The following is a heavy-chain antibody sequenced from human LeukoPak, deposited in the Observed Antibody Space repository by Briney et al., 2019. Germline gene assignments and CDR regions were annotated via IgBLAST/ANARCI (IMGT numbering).Heavy chain of an antibody. J-gene: IGHJ3*02. V-gene: IGHV3-30*03. CDR1: GFTFSSYG. CDR3: ARVSGYSALAFDI. D-gene: IGHD5-12*01. Sequence: GGSLRLSCAAFGFTFSSYGMPWVRQAPGKGLEWVAVISYDGSNKYYADSVNGRFTISRDNSKNTLYLQMNSLRAEDTAVYYCARVSGYSALAFDIWGQGTMVTVSS. CDR2: ISYDGSNK.